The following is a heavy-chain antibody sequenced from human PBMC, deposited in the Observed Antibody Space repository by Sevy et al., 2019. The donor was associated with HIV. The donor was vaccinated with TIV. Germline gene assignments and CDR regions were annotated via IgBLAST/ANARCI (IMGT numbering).Heavy chain of an antibody. D-gene: IGHD3-3*02. V-gene: IGHV4-59*01. Sequence: SETLSLTCSVSGDSISGYYWSWIRQPPGKGLEWIGYIYYSGRTDYNPSLKSRVTISADTSKNQFSLKLNSVTAADTAVYYCAGPYSNFYYAMEVWGQGNTVNGFS. J-gene: IGHJ6*01. CDR1: GDSISGYY. CDR3: AGPYSNFYYAMEV. CDR2: IYYSGRT.